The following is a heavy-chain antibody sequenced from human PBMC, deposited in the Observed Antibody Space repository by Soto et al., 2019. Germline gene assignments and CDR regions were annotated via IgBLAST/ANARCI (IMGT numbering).Heavy chain of an antibody. J-gene: IGHJ4*02. V-gene: IGHV4-39*01. D-gene: IGHD2-15*01. Sequence: SETLSLTCTVSGGSISSSIYYWGWIRQPPGKGLEWIGSIYYSGSTYYNPSLKSRVTISVDTSKNQFSLKLSSVTAADTAVYYCARSYCSGGSCYDVFDYWGQGTLVTVSS. CDR2: IYYSGST. CDR3: ARSYCSGGSCYDVFDY. CDR1: GGSISSSIYY.